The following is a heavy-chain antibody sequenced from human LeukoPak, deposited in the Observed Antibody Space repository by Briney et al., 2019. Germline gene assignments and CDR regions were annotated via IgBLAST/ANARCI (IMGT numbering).Heavy chain of an antibody. D-gene: IGHD3-22*01. Sequence: GGSLRLSCAASGLTFSSYAMNWVRQAPGKGLEWVSYISSSSSTIYYADSVKGRFTISRDNAKNSLYLQMNSLRDEDTAVYYCARDLSNYYDSSGPWGQGTLVTVSS. CDR2: ISSSSSTI. V-gene: IGHV3-48*02. J-gene: IGHJ5*02. CDR1: GLTFSSYA. CDR3: ARDLSNYYDSSGP.